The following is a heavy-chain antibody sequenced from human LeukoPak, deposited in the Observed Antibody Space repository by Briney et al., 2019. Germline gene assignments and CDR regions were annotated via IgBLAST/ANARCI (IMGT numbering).Heavy chain of an antibody. CDR1: GGSFSGYY. D-gene: IGHD4-17*01. Sequence: PSETLSLTCAVYGGSFSGYYWSWIRRPPGKGLEWIGEINHSGSTNYNPSLKSRVTISVDTSKNQFSLKLSSVTAADTAVYYCAREGTVTPSDAFDIWGQGTMVTVSS. CDR3: AREGTVTPSDAFDI. CDR2: INHSGST. V-gene: IGHV4-34*01. J-gene: IGHJ3*02.